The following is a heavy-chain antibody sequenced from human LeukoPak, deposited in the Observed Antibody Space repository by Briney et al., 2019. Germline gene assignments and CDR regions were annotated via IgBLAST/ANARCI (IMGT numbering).Heavy chain of an antibody. CDR1: GFTFSSYG. V-gene: IGHV3-30*02. CDR2: IRYDGSNK. J-gene: IGHJ5*02. Sequence: GGSLRLSCAASGFTFSSYGMHWVRQAPGKGLEWVAFIRYDGSNKYYADSVKGRFTISRDNSKNTLYLQMNSLRAEDTAVYYCGQHWGGYYTSDWFDPWGQGTLVTVSS. CDR3: GQHWGGYYTSDWFDP. D-gene: IGHD3-3*01.